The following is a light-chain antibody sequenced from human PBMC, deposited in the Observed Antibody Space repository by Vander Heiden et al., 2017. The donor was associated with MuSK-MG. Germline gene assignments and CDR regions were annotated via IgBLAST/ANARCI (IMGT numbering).Light chain of an antibody. CDR1: QSLLHSNGYNY. CDR2: WCS. Sequence: DIVMTQSPLSLPVTPGEPASISCRSSQSLLHSNGYNYLDWYLQKPGQSPQLLIYWCSNRASGVPDRFSGSGSGTDFTLKISRVEAEDVGVYYCMQALQTPTFGQGTKVEIK. CDR3: MQALQTPT. J-gene: IGKJ1*01. V-gene: IGKV2-28*01.